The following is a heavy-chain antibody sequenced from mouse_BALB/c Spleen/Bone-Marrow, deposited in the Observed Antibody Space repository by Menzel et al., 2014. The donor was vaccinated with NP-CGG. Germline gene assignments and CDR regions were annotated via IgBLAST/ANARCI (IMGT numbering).Heavy chain of an antibody. J-gene: IGHJ3*01. CDR1: GYSITRDYA. Sequence: EVKVVESGPGLVKPSQSLSLTCIVTGYSITRDYAWNWIRQFPGNKLEWIGYISYSGSTTYNSSLESRISITRDTSKNQFFLQLNSVTTEDTATYYCARSSSYDYDVGFAYWAQGTLVTVSA. D-gene: IGHD2-4*01. CDR3: ARSSSYDYDVGFAY. V-gene: IGHV3-2*02. CDR2: ISYSGST.